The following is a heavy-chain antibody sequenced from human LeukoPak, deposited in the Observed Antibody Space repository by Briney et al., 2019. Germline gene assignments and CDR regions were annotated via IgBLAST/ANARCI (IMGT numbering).Heavy chain of an antibody. CDR3: ARDYGVTMVRGVIIPFDY. Sequence: ASVKVSCKASGYIFTSYFMHWVRQAPGQGLEWMGWISAYNGNTNYAQKLQGRVTMTTDTSTSTAYMELRSLRSDDTAVYYCARDYGVTMVRGVIIPFDYWGQGTLVTVSS. CDR2: ISAYNGNT. CDR1: GYIFTSYF. V-gene: IGHV1-18*04. J-gene: IGHJ4*02. D-gene: IGHD3-10*01.